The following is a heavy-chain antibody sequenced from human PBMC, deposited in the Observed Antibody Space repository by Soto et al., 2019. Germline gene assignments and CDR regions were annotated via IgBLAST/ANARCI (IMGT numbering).Heavy chain of an antibody. J-gene: IGHJ6*02. CDR3: ARDPATMVRGADSGYYYYGMDV. CDR2: ISAYNGNT. CDR1: GYTFTSYG. Sequence: GASVKVSCKASGYTFTSYGISWVRQAPGQGLEWMGWISAYNGNTNYAQKLQGRVTTTTDTSTSTAYMELRSLRSDDTAVYYCARDPATMVRGADSGYYYYGMDVWGQGTTVTVSS. V-gene: IGHV1-18*01. D-gene: IGHD3-10*01.